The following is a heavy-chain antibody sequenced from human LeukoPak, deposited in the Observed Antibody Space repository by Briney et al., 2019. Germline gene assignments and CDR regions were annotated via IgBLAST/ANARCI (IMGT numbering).Heavy chain of an antibody. Sequence: WVRQAPGKGLEWIGSIYYSGSTYYNPSLKSRVTISVDTSKNQFSLKLSSVTAADTAVYYCARLVPRDPRIASFDYWGQGTLVTVSS. V-gene: IGHV4-39*01. CDR2: IYYSGST. D-gene: IGHD6-13*01. CDR3: ARLVPRDPRIASFDY. J-gene: IGHJ4*02.